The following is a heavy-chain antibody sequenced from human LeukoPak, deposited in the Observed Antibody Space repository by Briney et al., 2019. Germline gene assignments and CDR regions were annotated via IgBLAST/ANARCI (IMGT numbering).Heavy chain of an antibody. CDR1: GFTFSSYA. CDR3: AKRGYCSSTSCATGYYYYYMDV. D-gene: IGHD2-2*01. J-gene: IGHJ6*03. Sequence: PGGSLRLSCAASGFTFSSYAMHWVRQAPGKGREWVSLISYDGSIEYYADSVKGRFTISRDNSKNTLYVQMNSLRAEDTAVYYCAKRGYCSSTSCATGYYYYYMDVWGKGTTVTVSS. CDR2: ISYDGSIE. V-gene: IGHV3-30-3*02.